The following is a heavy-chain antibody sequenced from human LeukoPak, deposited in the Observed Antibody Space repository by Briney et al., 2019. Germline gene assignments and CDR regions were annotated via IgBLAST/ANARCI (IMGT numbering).Heavy chain of an antibody. CDR3: VRDPSYGSSWYYYMDV. CDR1: EFTFVRYA. J-gene: IGHJ6*03. V-gene: IGHV3-48*04. CDR2: ISSSSFKI. Sequence: GSLRLSCAASEFTFVRYAMNWVRPAPGKGLEWVSYISSSSFKIGYADSVKGRFTISRDNSKNSLYLQMDSLRVEDTAVYYCVRDPSYGSSWYYYMDVWGKGTTVTVSS. D-gene: IGHD6-13*01.